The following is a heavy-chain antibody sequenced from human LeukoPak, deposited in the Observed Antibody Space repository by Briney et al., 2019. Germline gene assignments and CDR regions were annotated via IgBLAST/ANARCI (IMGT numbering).Heavy chain of an antibody. CDR1: GYTFTSYY. J-gene: IGHJ6*02. D-gene: IGHD6-13*01. CDR2: INPSGGST. Sequence: ASVKVSCKASGYTFTSYYMHWARQAPGQGLEWMGIINPSGGSTSYAQKFQGRVTMTRDTSTSTVYMELSSLRSEDTAVYYCARDRRNSSSWYYYYYGMDVWGPGTTVTVSS. V-gene: IGHV1-46*01. CDR3: ARDRRNSSSWYYYYYGMDV.